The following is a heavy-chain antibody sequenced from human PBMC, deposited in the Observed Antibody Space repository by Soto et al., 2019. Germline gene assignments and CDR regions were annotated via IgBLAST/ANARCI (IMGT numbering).Heavy chain of an antibody. CDR3: AGGGVRGVVTRTRDYYGMDV. CDR1: GYNFTTYW. V-gene: IGHV5-51*01. J-gene: IGHJ6*02. D-gene: IGHD3-10*01. Sequence: GESLKISCKGSGYNFTTYWIGWVRQMPGKGLESMGIIYPGDSDTRYSPSFQGQVTISADKSISTAYLQGSSLKASDTAMYYCAGGGVRGVVTRTRDYYGMDVWGQGTTVTVSS. CDR2: IYPGDSDT.